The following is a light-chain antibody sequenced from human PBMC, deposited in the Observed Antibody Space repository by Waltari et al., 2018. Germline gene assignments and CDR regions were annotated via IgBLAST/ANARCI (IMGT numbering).Light chain of an antibody. Sequence: QSGLTQPASVSGSPGQSITISCTGTSRDVGNYNLVSWYQQYPGKAPKLMVYEVTRRSSGVSDRFSGSKSGNTASLTIYGLQSEDEADYYCCSYAGLGTYVFGTGTKVTVL. J-gene: IGLJ1*01. CDR1: SRDVGNYNL. CDR3: CSYAGLGTYV. V-gene: IGLV2-23*02. CDR2: EVT.